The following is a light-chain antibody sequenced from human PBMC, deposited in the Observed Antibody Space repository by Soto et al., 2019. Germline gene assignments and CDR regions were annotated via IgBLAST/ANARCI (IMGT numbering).Light chain of an antibody. CDR2: DAS. J-gene: IGKJ1*01. CDR1: QSISGY. Sequence: EIRMTQAPSTLSATVGDRVTITGRSSQSISGYLAWYQQKPGKAPKLLIYDASSLESGVPSRFSGSASGTEFTLTISSLQPDDFATYYCQQYNSYPWKFGQGTKVDI. V-gene: IGKV1-5*01. CDR3: QQYNSYPWK.